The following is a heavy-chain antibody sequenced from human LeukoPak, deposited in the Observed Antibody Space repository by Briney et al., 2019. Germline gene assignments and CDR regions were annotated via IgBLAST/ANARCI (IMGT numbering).Heavy chain of an antibody. Sequence: PGGSLRLSCAASGFTFDYYWMHWVRQVPGKGLVWVSRINPDGGSTNYADSVMGRFTISRDNAKNTLFLQMNSLSAEDTAIYYCVRGASGGNYGVDYWGQGTLVTVSS. D-gene: IGHD4/OR15-4a*01. CDR2: INPDGGST. CDR1: GFTFDYYW. CDR3: VRGASGGNYGVDY. V-gene: IGHV3-74*01. J-gene: IGHJ4*02.